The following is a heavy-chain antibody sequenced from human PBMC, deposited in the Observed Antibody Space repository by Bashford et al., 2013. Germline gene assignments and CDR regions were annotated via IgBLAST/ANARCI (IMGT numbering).Heavy chain of an antibody. CDR1: GYTFTSYG. V-gene: IGHV1-18*01. D-gene: IGHD6-6*01. CDR3: AREMLRRTGQLDPGAPPAYYYYYYGMDV. Sequence: ASVKVSCKASGYTFTSYGISWVRQAPGQGLEWMGWISAYNGNTNYAQKLQGRVTMTTDTSTSTAYMELRSLRSDDTAVYYCAREMLRRTGQLDPGAPPAYYYYYYGMDVWGQGTTGHRLL. J-gene: IGHJ6*02. CDR2: ISAYNGNT.